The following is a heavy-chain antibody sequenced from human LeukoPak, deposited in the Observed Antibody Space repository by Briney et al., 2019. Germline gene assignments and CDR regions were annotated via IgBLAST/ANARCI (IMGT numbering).Heavy chain of an antibody. CDR1: GGSISSGGYY. V-gene: IGHV4-31*03. CDR2: IYYSGST. CDR3: ARDMQPYYYDSSGYLDY. D-gene: IGHD3-22*01. J-gene: IGHJ4*02. Sequence: PSETLSLTCTVSGGSISSGGYYWSWIRQHPGKGLEWIGYIYYSGSTYYNPSLKSRVTISVDTSKNQFSLKLSSVTAEDTAVYYCARDMQPYYYDSSGYLDYWGQGTLVTVSS.